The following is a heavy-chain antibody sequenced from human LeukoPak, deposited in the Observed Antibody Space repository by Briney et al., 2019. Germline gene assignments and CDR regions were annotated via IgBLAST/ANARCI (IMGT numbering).Heavy chain of an antibody. Sequence: PGGSLRLSCAASGFTFSTYSMNWVRQAPGKGLEWVSSIGDSSRSIYYADSVKGRFTISRDNAKNSLYLQMNSLRAEDTAVYYCAREETEAFDIWGQGTMVTVSS. D-gene: IGHD5-24*01. V-gene: IGHV3-21*01. CDR1: GFTFSTYS. J-gene: IGHJ3*02. CDR2: IGDSSRSI. CDR3: AREETEAFDI.